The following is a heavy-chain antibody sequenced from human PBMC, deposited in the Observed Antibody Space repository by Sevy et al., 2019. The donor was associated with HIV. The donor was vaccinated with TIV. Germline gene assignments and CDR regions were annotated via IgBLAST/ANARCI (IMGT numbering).Heavy chain of an antibody. V-gene: IGHV4-59*01. J-gene: IGHJ5*02. Sequence: SETLSLTCTVSGGSISSYYWSWIRQPPGKGLEWIGYIYYSGSTNYNPSLKSRVTISVDTSKNQFSLKLSSVTGADTAVYYCARGVVVGAATLFWFDPWGQGTLVTVSS. CDR1: GGSISSYY. CDR2: IYYSGST. CDR3: ARGVVVGAATLFWFDP. D-gene: IGHD2-15*01.